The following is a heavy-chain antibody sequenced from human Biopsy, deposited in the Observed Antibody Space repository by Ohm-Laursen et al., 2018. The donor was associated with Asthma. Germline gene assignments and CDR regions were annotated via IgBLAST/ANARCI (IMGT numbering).Heavy chain of an antibody. J-gene: IGHJ4*02. D-gene: IGHD5-24*01. Sequence: SLRLSCAASGFTFSTYAMHWVRQAPGKELEWVAVISYDGSNKYYADSVKGRFTISRDNSKNTLYLQMNSLRGDDTAVYYCARDMNRDGWYFDYWGQGTLVTVSS. V-gene: IGHV3-30-3*01. CDR1: GFTFSTYA. CDR3: ARDMNRDGWYFDY. CDR2: ISYDGSNK.